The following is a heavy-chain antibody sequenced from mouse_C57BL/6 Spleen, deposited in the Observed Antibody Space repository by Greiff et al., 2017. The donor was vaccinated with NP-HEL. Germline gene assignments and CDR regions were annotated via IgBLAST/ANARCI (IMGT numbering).Heavy chain of an antibody. V-gene: IGHV3-6*01. CDR2: ISYDGSN. J-gene: IGHJ3*01. D-gene: IGHD4-1*01. CDR1: GYSITSGYY. Sequence: EVKLQESGPGLVKPSQSLSLTCSVTGYSITSGYYWNWIRQFPGNKLEWMGYISYDGSNNYNPSLKNRISITRDTSKNQFFLKLNSVTTEDTATYYCARLTGPPFAYWGQGTLVTVSA. CDR3: ARLTGPPFAY.